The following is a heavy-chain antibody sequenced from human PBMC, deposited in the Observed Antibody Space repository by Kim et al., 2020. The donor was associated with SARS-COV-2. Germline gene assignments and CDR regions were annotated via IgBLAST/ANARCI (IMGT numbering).Heavy chain of an antibody. CDR3: ARLGYYDFWSGYYLTPYYYYGMDV. CDR2: IYYSGST. Sequence: SETLSLTCTVSGGSISSSSYYWGWIRQPPGKGLEWIGSIYYSGSTYYNPSLKSRVTISVDTSKNQFSLKLSSVTAADTAVYYCARLGYYDFWSGYYLTPYYYYGMDVWGQGTTVTVSS. D-gene: IGHD3-3*01. V-gene: IGHV4-39*01. J-gene: IGHJ6*02. CDR1: GGSISSSSYY.